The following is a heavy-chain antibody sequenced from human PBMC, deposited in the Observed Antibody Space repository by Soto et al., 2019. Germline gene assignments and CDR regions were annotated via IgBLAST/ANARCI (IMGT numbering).Heavy chain of an antibody. J-gene: IGHJ4*02. D-gene: IGHD1-26*01. CDR1: GFTFSSYA. Sequence: GGSLRLSCAASGFTFSSYAMHWVRQAPGKGLEWVAVISYDGSNKYYADSVKGRFTISRDSSKNTLYLQMNSLRAEDTAVYYCARDLTRPPSIVPLDYWGQGTLVTVSS. V-gene: IGHV3-30-3*01. CDR2: ISYDGSNK. CDR3: ARDLTRPPSIVPLDY.